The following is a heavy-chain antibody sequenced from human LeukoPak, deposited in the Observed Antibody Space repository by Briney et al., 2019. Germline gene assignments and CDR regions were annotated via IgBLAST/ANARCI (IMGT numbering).Heavy chain of an antibody. CDR3: TTGQGSYYNPTPDY. CDR1: GFTFSDYY. D-gene: IGHD3-10*01. Sequence: GGSLRLSCAASGFTFSDYYMSWIRQAPGKGLEWVSYISSSGSTIYYADSVKGRFTISRDNAKNSLYLQMNSLRAEDTAVYYCTTGQGSYYNPTPDYWGQGTLVTVSS. V-gene: IGHV3-11*01. CDR2: ISSSGSTI. J-gene: IGHJ4*02.